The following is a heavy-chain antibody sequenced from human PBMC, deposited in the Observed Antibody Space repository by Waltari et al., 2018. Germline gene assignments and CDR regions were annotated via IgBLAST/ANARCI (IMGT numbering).Heavy chain of an antibody. CDR3: ARATYYDFWSGYQNWFDP. D-gene: IGHD3-3*01. CDR2: ISSSGSTI. J-gene: IGHJ5*02. CDR1: GFTFSSYE. Sequence: EVQLVESGGGLVQPGGSLRLSCAASGFTFSSYEMNWVRQAPGNGLEWVSYISSSGSTIYYADSVKGRFTIYRDNAKNSLYLQMNSLRAEDTAVYYCARATYYDFWSGYQNWFDPWGQGTLVTVSS. V-gene: IGHV3-48*03.